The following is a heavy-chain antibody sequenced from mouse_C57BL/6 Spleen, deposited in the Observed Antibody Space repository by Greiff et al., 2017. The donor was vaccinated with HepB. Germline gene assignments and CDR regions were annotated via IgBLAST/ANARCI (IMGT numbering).Heavy chain of an antibody. CDR3: ARENYGNYVGFAY. D-gene: IGHD2-1*01. Sequence: VKLVESGPGLVQPSQSLSITCTVSGFSLTSYGVHWVRQSPGKGLEWLGVIWSGGSTDYNAAFISRLSISKDNSKSQVFFKMNSLQADDTAIYYCARENYGNYVGFAYWGQGTLVTVSA. V-gene: IGHV2-2*01. J-gene: IGHJ3*01. CDR1: GFSLTSYG. CDR2: IWSGGST.